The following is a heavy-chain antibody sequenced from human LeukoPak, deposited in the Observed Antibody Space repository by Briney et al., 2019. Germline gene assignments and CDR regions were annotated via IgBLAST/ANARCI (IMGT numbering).Heavy chain of an antibody. V-gene: IGHV1-69*01. J-gene: IGHJ4*02. CDR3: ASRRTSSSYYFDY. D-gene: IGHD2-2*01. CDR2: IIPIFGTA. Sequence: SVKVSCKASGGTFSSYAISWVRQAPGQGLEWVGGIIPIFGTANYAQKFQGGVTITADESTSTAYMELSSLRSEDTAVYYCASRRTSSSYYFDYWGQGTLVTVSS. CDR1: GGTFSSYA.